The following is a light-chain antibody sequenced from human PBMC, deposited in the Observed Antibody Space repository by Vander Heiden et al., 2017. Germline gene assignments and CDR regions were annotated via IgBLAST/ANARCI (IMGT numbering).Light chain of an antibody. CDR1: SSDVGGYNY. CDR3: SSYAGGNNLI. Sequence: QSALTQPPSASGSPGHSVTISCTGTSSDVGGYNYVSWYRQYPGKAPKLMIYEVTERPSGVPDRFSGSKSGNTASLTVSGLQAEDEANYFCSSYAGGNNLIFGGGTKLTVL. V-gene: IGLV2-8*01. J-gene: IGLJ2*01. CDR2: EVT.